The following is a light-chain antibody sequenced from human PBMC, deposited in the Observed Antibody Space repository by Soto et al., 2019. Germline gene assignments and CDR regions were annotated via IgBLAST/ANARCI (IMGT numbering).Light chain of an antibody. CDR2: GAS. V-gene: IGKV3D-7*01. CDR3: PQYYTCPIT. CDR1: QSVSNNY. Sequence: EIVLTRSPGTLSLSPGEKYTLSCRASQSVSNNYVAWYQQKPGQAPRLLISGASTGATGIPARFSGSGSGTEFTITISSLQSEDCVIYYCPQYYTCPITFGGGTKVDI. J-gene: IGKJ4*01.